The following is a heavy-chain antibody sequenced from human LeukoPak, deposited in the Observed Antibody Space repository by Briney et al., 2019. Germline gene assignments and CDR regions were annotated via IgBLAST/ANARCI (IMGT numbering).Heavy chain of an antibody. CDR3: ATGITMVRGPWMGAFDI. D-gene: IGHD3-10*01. J-gene: IGHJ3*02. CDR1: GFTLSSYN. CDR2: ISWRSSDI. Sequence: GGSLRLSCVASGFTLSSYNMKWVRQAPGKRLEWVSSISWRSSDIEYADSVKGRFTISRDIDKKSLYLQMNSLRVEDTAVYYCATGITMVRGPWMGAFDIWGQGTMVTVSS. V-gene: IGHV3-21*01.